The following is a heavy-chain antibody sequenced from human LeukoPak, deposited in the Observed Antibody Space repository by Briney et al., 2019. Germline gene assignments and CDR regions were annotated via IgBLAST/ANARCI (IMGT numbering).Heavy chain of an antibody. CDR2: LHYSGST. CDR3: ARDLAGATTFDY. V-gene: IGHV4-38-2*02. J-gene: IGHJ4*02. Sequence: SETLSLTCTVSGYSIGSGHYWGWIRQPPGKGLEWIGSLHYSGSTFHNPSLKSRVTMSIGTSKNQFSLKLSSVTAADTAVYYCARDLAGATTFDYWGQGTLVTVSS. CDR1: GYSIGSGHY. D-gene: IGHD1-26*01.